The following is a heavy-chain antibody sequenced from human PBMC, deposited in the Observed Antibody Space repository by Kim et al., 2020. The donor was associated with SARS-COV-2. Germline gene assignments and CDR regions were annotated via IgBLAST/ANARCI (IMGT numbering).Heavy chain of an antibody. CDR2: IIPIFGTA. D-gene: IGHD5-18*01. J-gene: IGHJ5*02. CDR3: ARRGYSYGYGWFDP. CDR1: GGTFSSYA. V-gene: IGHV1-69*13. Sequence: SVKVSCKASGGTFSSYAISWVRQAPGQGLEWMGGIIPIFGTANYAQKFQGRVTITADESTSTAYMELSSLRSEDTAVYYCARRGYSYGYGWFDPWGQGTLVTVSS.